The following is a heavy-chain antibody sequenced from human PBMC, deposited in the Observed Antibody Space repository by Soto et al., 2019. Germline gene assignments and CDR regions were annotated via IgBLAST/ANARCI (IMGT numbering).Heavy chain of an antibody. V-gene: IGHV3-72*01. CDR3: TCLPDPFTVITRASWNFDL. J-gene: IGHJ2*01. Sequence: EVQLVESGGGLVQPGGSLRLSCAASGFTFRDDNIDWVRQAPGKGLEWVGRTRNKANGYSTQYAASVQGRFTISRDDSLTSLSLQMNSLQTEDTAVYYCTCLPDPFTVITRASWNFDLWGRGTLVTVSS. CDR2: TRNKANGYST. D-gene: IGHD4-17*01. CDR1: GFTFRDDN.